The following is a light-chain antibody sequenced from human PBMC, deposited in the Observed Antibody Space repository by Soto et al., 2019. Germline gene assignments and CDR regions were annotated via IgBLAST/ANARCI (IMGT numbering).Light chain of an antibody. CDR1: TSNIGAGYD. Sequence: QSVLTQPPSVSGAPGQRVTISCSGSTSNIGAGYDVHWYQQLPGAAPKLLIFGNTNRPSGVPDRFSGSKSGTSASLAITGLQTQDEGDYYCQSDDSSLSGSVFGGGTKLTVL. CDR3: QSDDSSLSGSV. V-gene: IGLV1-40*01. J-gene: IGLJ2*01. CDR2: GNT.